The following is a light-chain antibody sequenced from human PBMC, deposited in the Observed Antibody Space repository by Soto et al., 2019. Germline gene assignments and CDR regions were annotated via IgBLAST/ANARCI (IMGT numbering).Light chain of an antibody. CDR3: SSYTSSSTRVV. CDR1: SSDVGGYNY. J-gene: IGLJ2*01. Sequence: QSALTQPASVSGSPGQSITISCTGTSSDVGGYNYVSWYQQHPGKAPKVMIYDVSNRPSGVSNRFSGSKSGNTASLTISGIQVEDEADYYCSSYTSSSTRVVFGGGTKLTVL. CDR2: DVS. V-gene: IGLV2-14*03.